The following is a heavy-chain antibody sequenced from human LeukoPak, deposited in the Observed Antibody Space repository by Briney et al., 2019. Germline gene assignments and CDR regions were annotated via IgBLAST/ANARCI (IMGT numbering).Heavy chain of an antibody. J-gene: IGHJ4*02. V-gene: IGHV6-1*01. Sequence: SQTLSLTCALSGDSVSSNSAAWNWIRQSPSRGLEWLGRTYYRSKWYNDYAVSVKSRITINPDTSKNQFSLQLNSVTPEDTAVYYCARGLYSSGYYPLDYWGQGTLVTVSS. CDR3: ARGLYSSGYYPLDY. D-gene: IGHD3-22*01. CDR2: TYYRSKWYN. CDR1: GDSVSSNSAA.